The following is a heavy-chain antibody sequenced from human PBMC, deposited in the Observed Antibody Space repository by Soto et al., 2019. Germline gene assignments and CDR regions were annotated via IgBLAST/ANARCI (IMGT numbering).Heavy chain of an antibody. CDR2: IIPILGIA. D-gene: IGHD3-3*01. V-gene: IGHV1-69*02. Sequence: SVKVSCKASGGTFSSYTISWVRQAPGQGLEWIGRIIPILGIANYAQKFQGRVTITTDKSTSTAYMELKSLRSDDTAVYYCARVGLRFLEWLFDSGLEFDYWGQGTLVTVSS. J-gene: IGHJ4*02. CDR1: GGTFSSYT. CDR3: ARVGLRFLEWLFDSGLEFDY.